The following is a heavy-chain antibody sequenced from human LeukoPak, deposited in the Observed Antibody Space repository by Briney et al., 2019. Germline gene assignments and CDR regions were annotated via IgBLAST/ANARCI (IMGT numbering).Heavy chain of an antibody. V-gene: IGHV3-23*01. CDR1: GFTFSSYA. Sequence: GGSLRLSCAASGFTFSSYAMSWVRQAPGKGLEWVSAISGSGGSTYYADSVKGRFTISRDNSKNTLYLQMNSLRAEDTAVYYCAKVTQNGFTVVTPEHWFDPWGQVTLVTVSS. D-gene: IGHD4-23*01. CDR2: ISGSGGST. CDR3: AKVTQNGFTVVTPEHWFDP. J-gene: IGHJ5*02.